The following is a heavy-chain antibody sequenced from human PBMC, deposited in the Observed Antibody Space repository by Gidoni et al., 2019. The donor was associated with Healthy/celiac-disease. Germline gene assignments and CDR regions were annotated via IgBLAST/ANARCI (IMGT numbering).Heavy chain of an antibody. CDR1: GFPCSSYE. V-gene: IGHV3-48*03. J-gene: IGHJ4*02. CDR2: ISSSGSTI. Sequence: EGQLVESGGGLVQPGGSLRLPCAASGFPCSSYEMNWVRNATGKGLWWVSYISSSGSTIYYADSVKGRFTISRDNATNSLYLQMNSLRAEDTAVYYCASWEIAAAGVGGYWGQGTLVTVSS. D-gene: IGHD6-13*01. CDR3: ASWEIAAAGVGGY.